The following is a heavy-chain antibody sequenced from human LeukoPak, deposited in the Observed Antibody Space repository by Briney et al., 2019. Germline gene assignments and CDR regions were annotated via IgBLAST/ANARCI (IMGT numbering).Heavy chain of an antibody. D-gene: IGHD2-15*01. V-gene: IGHV3-23*01. J-gene: IGHJ6*03. Sequence: GGSLRLSCAASGFTFSSYGMSWVRKAPGKGLEWVSAISGSGGSTYYADSVKGRFTISRDNSKNTLYLQMNSLRAEDTAVYYCAKSSYCSGGSCYYYYYMDVWGKGTTVTISS. CDR1: GFTFSSYG. CDR2: ISGSGGST. CDR3: AKSSYCSGGSCYYYYYMDV.